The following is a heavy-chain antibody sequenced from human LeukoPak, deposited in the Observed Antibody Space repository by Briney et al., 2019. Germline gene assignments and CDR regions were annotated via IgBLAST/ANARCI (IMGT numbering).Heavy chain of an antibody. J-gene: IGHJ4*02. Sequence: PSETLSLTCAVYGGSFSGYYWSWIRQPPGKGLEWIGEINHSGSTNYNPSLKSRVTISVDTSKNQFSLKLSSVTAADTAVYYCAKTTYYDFWSGYYTFDYWGQGTLVTVSS. CDR3: AKTTYYDFWSGYYTFDY. D-gene: IGHD3-3*01. CDR1: GGSFSGYY. CDR2: INHSGST. V-gene: IGHV4-34*01.